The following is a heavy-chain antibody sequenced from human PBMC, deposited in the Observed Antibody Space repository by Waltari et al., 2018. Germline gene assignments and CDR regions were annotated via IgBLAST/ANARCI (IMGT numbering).Heavy chain of an antibody. J-gene: IGHJ4*02. Sequence: QVQLVQSGAEVKKPGASVKVSCKASGYTFTSYDINWVRQAHGQGLEWMGWNNPKRWNTGYAKKFQGRVNKTRNTSISTAYMELSSLRSEDTAVYYCAREDDYYDSSGYSYWGQGTLVTVSS. D-gene: IGHD3-22*01. V-gene: IGHV1-8*01. CDR2: NNPKRWNT. CDR3: AREDDYYDSSGYSY. CDR1: GYTFTSYD.